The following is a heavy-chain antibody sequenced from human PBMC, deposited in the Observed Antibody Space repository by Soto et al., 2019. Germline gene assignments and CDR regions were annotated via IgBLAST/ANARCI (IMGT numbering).Heavy chain of an antibody. Sequence: QVTLKESGPVLVKPTETLTLTCTVSGFSLSNARMGVGWIRQPPGKALEWLAHIFSNDEKSYSTSLKSRLTISKDTSKSPVVLTMTNMDPVDTATYYCARIGYYDSSGGVDYWGQGTLVTVSS. V-gene: IGHV2-26*01. CDR1: GFSLSNARMG. D-gene: IGHD3-22*01. CDR2: IFSNDEK. CDR3: ARIGYYDSSGGVDY. J-gene: IGHJ4*02.